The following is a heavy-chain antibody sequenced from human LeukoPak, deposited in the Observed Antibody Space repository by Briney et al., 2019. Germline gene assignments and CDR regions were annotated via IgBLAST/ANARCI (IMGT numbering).Heavy chain of an antibody. V-gene: IGHV3-21*01. J-gene: IGHJ4*02. D-gene: IGHD2-15*01. CDR1: GFTFSSYS. Sequence: GGSLRLSCAASGFTFSSYSMNWVRQAPGKGLEWVSSISSSSSYIYYADSVKGRFTISRDNAKNSLYLQMNSLRAEDTAVYYCARDRGPDIVVVVAATFDYWGQGTLVTVSS. CDR2: ISSSSSYI. CDR3: ARDRGPDIVVVVAATFDY.